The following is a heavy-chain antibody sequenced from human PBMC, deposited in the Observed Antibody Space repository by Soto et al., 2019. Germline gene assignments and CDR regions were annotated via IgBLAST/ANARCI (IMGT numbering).Heavy chain of an antibody. D-gene: IGHD4-17*01. CDR1: GGSISSGGYY. J-gene: IGHJ4*02. Sequence: QVQLQESGPGLVKPSQTLSLTCTVSGGSISSGGYYWSWIRQHPGKGLEWIGYIYYSGSTYYNPSRKSRVTRAVDTSKNQFALKLSSVTAADTAVYYCAREAPTTVNPDYFDYWGQGTLVTVSS. CDR3: AREAPTTVNPDYFDY. CDR2: IYYSGST. V-gene: IGHV4-31*03.